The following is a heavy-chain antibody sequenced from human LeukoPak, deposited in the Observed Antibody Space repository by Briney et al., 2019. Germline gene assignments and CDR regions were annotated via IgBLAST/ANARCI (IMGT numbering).Heavy chain of an antibody. D-gene: IGHD3-22*01. V-gene: IGHV3-53*01. CDR1: GFTVSSNY. CDR3: ARSIYDSSGYYHYFDY. Sequence: GGSLGLSCAASGFTVSSNYMSWVRQAPGKGLEWVSVIYSGGSTYYADSVKGRFTISRDNSKNTLYLQMNSLRAEDTAVYYCARSIYDSSGYYHYFDYWGQGTLVTVSS. CDR2: IYSGGST. J-gene: IGHJ4*02.